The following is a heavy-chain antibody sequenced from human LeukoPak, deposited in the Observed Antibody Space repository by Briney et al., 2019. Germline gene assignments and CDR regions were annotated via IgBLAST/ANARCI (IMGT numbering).Heavy chain of an antibody. CDR3: ARHFSGSYYYFDY. CDR1: GYTFTGYY. Sequence: GASVKVSCKASGYTFTGYYMHWVRQAPGQVLEWMGWINPNSGGTNYAQKFQGRVTMTRDTSISTAYMELSRLRSDDTAVYYCARHFSGSYYYFDYWGQGTLVTVSS. D-gene: IGHD1-26*01. J-gene: IGHJ4*02. CDR2: INPNSGGT. V-gene: IGHV1-2*02.